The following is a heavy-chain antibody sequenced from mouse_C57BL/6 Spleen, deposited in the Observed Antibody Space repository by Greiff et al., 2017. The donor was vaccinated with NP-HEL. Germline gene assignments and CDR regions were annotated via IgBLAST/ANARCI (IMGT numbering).Heavy chain of an antibody. J-gene: IGHJ1*03. V-gene: IGHV2-9-1*01. CDR1: GFSLTSYA. D-gene: IGHD1-1*01. CDR2: IWTGGGT. Sequence: QVQLKESGPGLVAPSQSLSITCTVSGFSLTSYAISWVRQPPGKGLEWLGVIWTGGGTNYYSALKSRLGIIKDNSKSQVFLKMNSLQTDDTARYYCARKYDYGSPNSYWYFDGWGTGTTVTVAS. CDR3: ARKYDYGSPNSYWYFDG.